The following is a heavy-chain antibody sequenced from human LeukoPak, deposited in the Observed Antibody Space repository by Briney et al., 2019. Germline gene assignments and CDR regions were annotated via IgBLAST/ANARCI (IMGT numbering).Heavy chain of an antibody. CDR1: GYSISSGYY. CDR3: ARATDGSGSSSHYYYYYYGMDV. Sequence: SETLSLTCAVSGYSISSGYYWGWIRQPPGKGLEWIGSIYHSGSTYCNPSLKSRVTISVDTSKNQFSLKLSSVTAADTAVYYCARATDGSGSSSHYYYYYYGMDVWGKGTTVTVSS. D-gene: IGHD3-10*01. CDR2: IYHSGST. J-gene: IGHJ6*04. V-gene: IGHV4-38-2*01.